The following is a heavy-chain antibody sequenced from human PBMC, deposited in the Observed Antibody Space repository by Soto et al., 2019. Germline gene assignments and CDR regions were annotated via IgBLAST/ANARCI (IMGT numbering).Heavy chain of an antibody. CDR2: IYYSGST. CDR1: GGSISSSSYY. J-gene: IGHJ5*02. D-gene: IGHD5-18*01. Sequence: SETLSLTCTVSGGSISSSSYYWGWIRQPPGKGLEWIGSIYYSGSTYYNPSLKSRVTISVDTSKNQFSLKLSSVTAADTAVYYCARQRGWEDSYGLGPWFDPWGQGTLVTVSS. V-gene: IGHV4-39*01. CDR3: ARQRGWEDSYGLGPWFDP.